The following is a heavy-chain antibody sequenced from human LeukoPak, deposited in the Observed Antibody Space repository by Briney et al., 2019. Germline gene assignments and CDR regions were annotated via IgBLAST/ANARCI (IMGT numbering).Heavy chain of an antibody. J-gene: IGHJ4*02. V-gene: IGHV3-9*01. CDR1: GFTFDNYA. D-gene: IGHD3-3*01. CDR2: ISWSSGSL. Sequence: GGSLRLSCEASGFTFDNYAMHWVRQAPGKGLEWVSGISWSSGSLGYADSVKGRFTISRDNAKNSLYLQMNSLRAEDTAVYYYAKDLTRGDYWGQGTLVTVSS. CDR3: AKDLTRGDY.